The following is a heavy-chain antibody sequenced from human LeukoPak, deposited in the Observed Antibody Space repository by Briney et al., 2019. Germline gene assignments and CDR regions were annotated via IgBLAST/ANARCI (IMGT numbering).Heavy chain of an antibody. V-gene: IGHV1-69*05. CDR2: IIPIFGTA. Sequence: ASVKVSCKASGGTFSSYAISWVGQAPGQGLEWMGGIIPIFGTANYEQKFQGRVTITTDEYTSTAYMELSSLRSEDTAVYYCARAARWLQFWYFDYWGQGTLVTVSS. CDR3: ARAARWLQFWYFDY. J-gene: IGHJ4*02. CDR1: GGTFSSYA. D-gene: IGHD5-24*01.